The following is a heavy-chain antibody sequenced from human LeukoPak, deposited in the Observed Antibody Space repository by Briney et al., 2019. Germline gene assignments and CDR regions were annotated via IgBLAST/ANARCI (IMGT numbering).Heavy chain of an antibody. Sequence: GGSLRLSCVASGFTFSTHAMSWVRQAPGKGLEWVSSITSSSSYIYYADSVKGRFTISRDNAKNSLYLQMNSLRADDTAVYYCARGLAAAGTGDWGQGTLVTVSS. V-gene: IGHV3-21*01. CDR2: ITSSSSYI. CDR3: ARGLAAAGTGD. J-gene: IGHJ4*02. D-gene: IGHD6-13*01. CDR1: GFTFSTHA.